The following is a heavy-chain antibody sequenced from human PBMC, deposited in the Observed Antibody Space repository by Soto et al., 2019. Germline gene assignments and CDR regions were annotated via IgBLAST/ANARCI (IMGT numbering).Heavy chain of an antibody. Sequence: QVQLQQWGAGLLKPSETLSLTCAVYGGSFSGYYWSWIRQPPGKGLEWIGEINHSGSTNYNPSLKPRVAISVDTSKNQFSLKLSSVTAADTAVYYCARGPGSAGATFDSWGQGTLGTVSS. D-gene: IGHD1-26*01. CDR1: GGSFSGYY. J-gene: IGHJ4*02. CDR2: INHSGST. V-gene: IGHV4-34*01. CDR3: ARGPGSAGATFDS.